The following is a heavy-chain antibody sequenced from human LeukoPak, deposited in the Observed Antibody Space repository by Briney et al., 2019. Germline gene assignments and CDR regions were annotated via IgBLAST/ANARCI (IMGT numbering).Heavy chain of an antibody. Sequence: PGGSLRLSCVASGFIFSSYWMSWVRQAPGKGREWVANMKEEGSEKYYVDSVKGRFTISRDNAKSSLYLQMNSLRAEDTAVYYCARLRYSSTWLFDYWGQGTLVTVSS. V-gene: IGHV3-7*01. D-gene: IGHD6-13*01. CDR3: ARLRYSSTWLFDY. CDR1: GFIFSSYW. J-gene: IGHJ4*02. CDR2: MKEEGSEK.